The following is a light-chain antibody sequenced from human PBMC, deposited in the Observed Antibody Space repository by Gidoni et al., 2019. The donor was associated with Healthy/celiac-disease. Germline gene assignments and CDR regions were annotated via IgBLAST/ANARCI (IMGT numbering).Light chain of an antibody. J-gene: IGKJ1*01. V-gene: IGKV1-39*01. CDR2: AAS. CDR1: QSISSY. CDR3: QQSYSTSWT. Sequence: DIQMTQSPSSLSASVGDRVTITCRASQSISSYLNWYQQKPGKAPKLLIYAASSLQSGVPSMFSGSGSGTDFTLTISSLQPEDFATYYCQQSYSTSWTFXXXTKVEIK.